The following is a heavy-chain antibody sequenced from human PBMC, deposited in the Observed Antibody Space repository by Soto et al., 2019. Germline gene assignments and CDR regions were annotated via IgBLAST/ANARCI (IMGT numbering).Heavy chain of an antibody. CDR1: GFTFDDYA. V-gene: IGHV3-9*01. D-gene: IGHD6-6*01. J-gene: IGHJ5*01. CDR2: ISWNSGTI. Sequence: EVQLVESGGGVVQPGRSLRLTCAASGFTFDDYAMHWVRQAPGKGLEWVSGISWNSGTIGYADSVKALFTISRDNAKNSLYLEVTSVRPEDTALYYCAKDVGGAARYWFDSWGQGTLVTVSS. CDR3: AKDVGGAARYWFDS.